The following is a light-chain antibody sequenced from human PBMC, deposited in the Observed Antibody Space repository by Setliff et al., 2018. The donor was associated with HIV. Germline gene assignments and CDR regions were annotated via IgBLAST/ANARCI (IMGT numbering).Light chain of an antibody. V-gene: IGLV2-23*01. CDR3: CSNTGSNTYV. J-gene: IGLJ1*01. CDR1: SNDVGRYDL. CDR2: QAS. Sequence: QSVLTQPASVSGSPGQSITISCTGTSNDVGRYDLVSWYQQHPARAPKLIIYQASKRPSGVSNRFSGSKSGNTASLTISGLQAEDEADYYCCSNTGSNTYVFGTGTKVTLL.